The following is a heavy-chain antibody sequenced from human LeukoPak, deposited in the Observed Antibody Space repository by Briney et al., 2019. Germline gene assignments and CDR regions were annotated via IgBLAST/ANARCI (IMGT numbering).Heavy chain of an antibody. Sequence: GGSLRLSCAASGFTFTNYWMSWVRQAPGKGLEWVANIKRDESEKLYVDSVKGRFIISRDNVKNSLYLQMNSLRAEDTAVYYCARGCSSTSTSCSNFDYWGQGTLVTVSS. V-gene: IGHV3-7*01. D-gene: IGHD2-2*01. CDR3: ARGCSSTSTSCSNFDY. J-gene: IGHJ4*02. CDR1: GFTFTNYW. CDR2: IKRDESEK.